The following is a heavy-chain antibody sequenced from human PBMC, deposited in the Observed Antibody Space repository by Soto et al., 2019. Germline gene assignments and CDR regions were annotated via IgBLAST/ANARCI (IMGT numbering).Heavy chain of an antibody. V-gene: IGHV3-23*01. CDR2: IRASGSEK. D-gene: IGHD3-16*01. Sequence: GWSLRLSCRASVFTFSSYTLSWCRQAPGKGLEWVSAIRASGSEKSYADPVKGRFTISRDNSKNTLYLQMNSLRAEDTAIYYCAKRGHYYYYGMNVWGQGTTVTV. CDR3: AKRGHYYYYGMNV. CDR1: VFTFSSYT. J-gene: IGHJ6*02.